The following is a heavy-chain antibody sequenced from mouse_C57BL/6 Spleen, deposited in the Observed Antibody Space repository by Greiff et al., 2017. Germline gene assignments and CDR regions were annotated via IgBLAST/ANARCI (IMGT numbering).Heavy chain of an antibody. D-gene: IGHD1-1*01. Sequence: QVQLKQPGAELVMPGASVKLSCKASGYTFTSYWMHWVKQRPGQGLEWIGEIDPSDSYTNYNQKFKGKSTLTVEKSSSTAYMQLSSLTSEDSAVYYCARKGYYYGSGDYWGQGTTLTVSS. J-gene: IGHJ2*01. CDR2: IDPSDSYT. CDR3: ARKGYYYGSGDY. V-gene: IGHV1-69*01. CDR1: GYTFTSYW.